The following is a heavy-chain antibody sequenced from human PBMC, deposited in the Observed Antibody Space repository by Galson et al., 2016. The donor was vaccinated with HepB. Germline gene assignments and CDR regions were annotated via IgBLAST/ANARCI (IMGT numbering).Heavy chain of an antibody. CDR1: GFTVSNNF. CDR2: IPGSGDGA. J-gene: IGHJ4*02. V-gene: IGHV3-53*01. Sequence: SLRLSCAASGFTVSNNFMTWVRQGPGKGLEWVSYIPGSGDGARYAESVKGRVTVYRDNSKSTVYLKMKSLSAKDTAIYFCARVRNLIHPHFDYWGQGALVTVSS. CDR3: ARVRNLIHPHFDY. D-gene: IGHD1-14*01.